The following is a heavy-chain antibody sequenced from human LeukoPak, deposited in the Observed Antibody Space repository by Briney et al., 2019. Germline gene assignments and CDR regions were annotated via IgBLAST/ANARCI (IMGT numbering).Heavy chain of an antibody. J-gene: IGHJ4*02. V-gene: IGHV3-9*01. CDR2: ISWNSGSI. D-gene: IGHD5-24*01. CDR3: AREGGGYNNGGFDY. CDR1: GFTFDDYA. Sequence: PGGSLRLSCAASGFTFDDYAMHWVRQAPGKGLEWVSGISWNSGSIGYADSVKGRFTISRDNAKNSLYLQMNSLRAEDTAVYYCAREGGGYNNGGFDYWGQGTLVTVSS.